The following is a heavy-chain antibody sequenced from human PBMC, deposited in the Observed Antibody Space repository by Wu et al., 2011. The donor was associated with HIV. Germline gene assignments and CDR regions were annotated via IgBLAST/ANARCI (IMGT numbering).Heavy chain of an antibody. J-gene: IGHJ6*03. Sequence: QVQLVQSGAEVKKPGSSVKVSCKSSGGTFSSYYFSWVRQAPGQGLEWMGGIIPIFGTTNYAQKFQGRVTITADKSTSTAFMELSSLRSDDTAVYYCARETNIVARRMDYFYYMDVWGQRDHGHRLL. CDR1: GGTFSSYY. V-gene: IGHV1-69*14. CDR2: IIPIFGTT. CDR3: ARETNIVARRMDYFYYMDV. D-gene: IGHD6-6*01.